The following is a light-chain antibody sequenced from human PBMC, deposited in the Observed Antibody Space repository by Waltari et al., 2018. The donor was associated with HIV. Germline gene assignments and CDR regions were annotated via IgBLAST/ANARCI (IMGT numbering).Light chain of an antibody. CDR2: EDS. Sequence: SYELTQPPSVSVSPGQTARITCSGDALSNKSAYWYQQKSGQAPVLVIYEDSKRPSGIPERFSGSSSGTMATLTISGAQVEDEADYYCYSTDSSGNHVVFGGGTKLTVL. V-gene: IGLV3-10*01. CDR1: ALSNKS. J-gene: IGLJ2*01. CDR3: YSTDSSGNHVV.